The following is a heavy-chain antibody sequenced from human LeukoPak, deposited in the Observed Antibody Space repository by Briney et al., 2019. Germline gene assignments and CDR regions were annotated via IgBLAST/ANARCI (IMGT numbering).Heavy chain of an antibody. CDR3: ARQLRYFDWPKPLDV. CDR1: GYSISSGYC. CDR2: IYHSGST. J-gene: IGHJ6*04. D-gene: IGHD3-9*01. V-gene: IGHV4-38-2*01. Sequence: SETLSLTCAVSGYSISSGYCWGWIRQPPGKGLEWIGSIYHSGSTNYNPSLKSRVTISVDTSKNQFSLKLSSVTAADTAVYYCARQLRYFDWPKPLDVWGKGTTVTVSS.